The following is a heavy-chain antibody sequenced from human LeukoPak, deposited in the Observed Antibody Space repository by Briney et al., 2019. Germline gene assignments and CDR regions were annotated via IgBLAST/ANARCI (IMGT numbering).Heavy chain of an antibody. CDR2: MNPNSGNT. V-gene: IGHV1-8*01. CDR3: KRVYGPSWWFPGY. J-gene: IGHJ4*02. CDR1: GYTFTNYD. Sequence: ASVKVSCKASGYTFTNYDINWVRQATGQGLEWMGWMNPNSGNTAYAQKFQGRVTMTRNTSITTAYMELRSLRSEDTAVYCCKRVYGPSWWFPGYWGQGTLVTVSS. D-gene: IGHD2-15*01.